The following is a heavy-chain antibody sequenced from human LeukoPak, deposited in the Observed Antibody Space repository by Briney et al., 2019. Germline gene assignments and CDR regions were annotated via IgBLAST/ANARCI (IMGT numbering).Heavy chain of an antibody. V-gene: IGHV3-53*01. J-gene: IGHJ4*02. CDR1: GFTVSSNY. D-gene: IGHD5-18*01. CDR3: AKDTYNTAMAPSDY. Sequence: GGSLRLSCAASGFTVSSNYMSWVRQAPGKGLKWVSVIYSGGSTYYADSVKGRFTISRDNSKNTLYLQMNSLRAEDTAVYYCAKDTYNTAMAPSDYWGQGTLVTVSS. CDR2: IYSGGST.